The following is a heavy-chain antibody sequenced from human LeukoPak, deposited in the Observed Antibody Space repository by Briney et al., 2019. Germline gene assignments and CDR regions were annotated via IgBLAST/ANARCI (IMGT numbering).Heavy chain of an antibody. CDR3: ARERRWLQSHDAFDI. CDR2: IYYSEST. Sequence: SETLSLTCTVSGGSISSGGYYWSWIRQHPGKGLEWIGYIYYSESTYYNPSLKSRVTISVDTSKNQFSLKLSSVTAADTAVYYCARERRWLQSHDAFDIWGQGTMVTVSS. CDR1: GGSISSGGYY. D-gene: IGHD5-12*01. J-gene: IGHJ3*02. V-gene: IGHV4-31*03.